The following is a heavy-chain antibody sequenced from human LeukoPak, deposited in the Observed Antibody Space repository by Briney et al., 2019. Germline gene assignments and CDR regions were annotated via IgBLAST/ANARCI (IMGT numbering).Heavy chain of an antibody. CDR2: MNPNSGNT. Sequence: VSVKVSCKASGYTFTSYDINWVRQATGQGLEWMGWMNPNSGNTGYAQKFQGRVTMTRNTSISTAYMELSSLRSEDTAVYYCARPGTQYSSGWYDAFDIWGQGTMVTVSS. J-gene: IGHJ3*02. V-gene: IGHV1-8*01. CDR3: ARPGTQYSSGWYDAFDI. CDR1: GYTFTSYD. D-gene: IGHD6-19*01.